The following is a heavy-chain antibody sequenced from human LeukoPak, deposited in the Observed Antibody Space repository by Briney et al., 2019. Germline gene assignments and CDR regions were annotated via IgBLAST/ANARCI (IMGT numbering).Heavy chain of an antibody. D-gene: IGHD3-3*01. J-gene: IGHJ6*03. V-gene: IGHV5-51*01. CDR2: IYPDDSDT. CDR3: ARHEVGGDSSSGYEYYYYMDV. Sequence: GKSLKISCKASGYTFTNYWIGWVRQMPGKGLEWMGIIYPDDSDTKYSPSFQGHVTISVDESISTAYLQWSSLKASDTAIYYCARHEVGGDSSSGYEYYYYMDVWGKGTAVTVFS. CDR1: GYTFTNYW.